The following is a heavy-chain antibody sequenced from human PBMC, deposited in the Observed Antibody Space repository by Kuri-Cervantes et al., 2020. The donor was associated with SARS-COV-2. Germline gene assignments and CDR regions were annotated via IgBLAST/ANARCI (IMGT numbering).Heavy chain of an antibody. J-gene: IGHJ6*03. V-gene: IGHV3-23*01. CDR2: ISGSGGST. D-gene: IGHD6-13*01. CDR3: SLSSSSVYYYYMDV. CDR1: DLTVRSNY. Sequence: GESLKISCAASDLTVRSNYMRWVRQAPGKGLEWVSAISGSGGSTYYADSVKGRFTISRDNSKNTLYLQMNSLRAEDTAVYYCSLSSSSVYYYYMDVWGKGTTVTVSS.